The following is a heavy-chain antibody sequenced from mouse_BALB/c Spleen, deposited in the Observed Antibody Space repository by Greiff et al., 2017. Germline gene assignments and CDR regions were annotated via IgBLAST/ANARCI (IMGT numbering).Heavy chain of an antibody. CDR1: GFNIKDYY. V-gene: IGHV14-1*02. CDR3: ATYYGNFFDY. D-gene: IGHD2-10*01. Sequence: VQLQQSGAELVRPGALVKLSCKASGFNIKDYYMHWVKQRPEQGLEWIGWIDPENGNTIYDPKFQGKASITADTSSNTAYLQLSSLTSEDTAVYYCATYYGNFFDYWGQGTTLTVSS. J-gene: IGHJ2*01. CDR2: IDPENGNT.